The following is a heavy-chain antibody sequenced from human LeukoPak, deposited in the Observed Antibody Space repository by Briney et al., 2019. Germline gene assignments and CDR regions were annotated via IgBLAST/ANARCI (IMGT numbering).Heavy chain of an antibody. Sequence: GGSLRLSCAASGFTFSSYAMSWVRQAPGKGLEWVSAISGSGGSTYYADSVKGRFTISRDNSKNTLYLQMNSLRVEDTAVYYCARFLEWLLNWFDPWGQGTLVTVSS. CDR1: GFTFSSYA. CDR3: ARFLEWLLNWFDP. D-gene: IGHD3-3*01. CDR2: ISGSGGST. V-gene: IGHV3-23*01. J-gene: IGHJ5*02.